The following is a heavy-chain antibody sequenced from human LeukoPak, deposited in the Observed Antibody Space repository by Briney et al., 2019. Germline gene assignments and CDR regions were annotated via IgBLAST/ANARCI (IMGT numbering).Heavy chain of an antibody. J-gene: IGHJ4*02. CDR1: GGSFSGYY. Sequence: SETLSHTCAVYGGSFSGYYWSWIRQPPGKGLEWIGEINHSGSTNYNPSLKSRVTISVDTSKNQFSLKLSSVTAADTAVYYCARAGGFFYDYVWGSYGYWGQGTLVTVSS. D-gene: IGHD3-16*01. CDR2: INHSGST. CDR3: ARAGGFFYDYVWGSYGY. V-gene: IGHV4-34*01.